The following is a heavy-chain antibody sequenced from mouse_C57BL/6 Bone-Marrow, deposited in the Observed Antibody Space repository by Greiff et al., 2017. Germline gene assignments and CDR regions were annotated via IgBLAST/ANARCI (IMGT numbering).Heavy chain of an antibody. D-gene: IGHD1-1*01. V-gene: IGHV1-85*01. Sequence: QLQESGPELVKPGASVKLSCKASGYTFTSYDINWVKQRPGQGLEWIGWIYPRAGSTKYNEKYKGKATLTVDTSSSTAYMELHSLTSEDSAVYFCARDYGSSYWYFDVWGTGTTVTVSS. CDR1: GYTFTSYD. CDR3: ARDYGSSYWYFDV. CDR2: IYPRAGST. J-gene: IGHJ1*03.